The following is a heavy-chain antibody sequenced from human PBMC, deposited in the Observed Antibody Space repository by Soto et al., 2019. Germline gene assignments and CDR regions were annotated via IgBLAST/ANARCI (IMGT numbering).Heavy chain of an antibody. V-gene: IGHV3-23*01. D-gene: IGHD5-12*01. CDR1: GFSFSSYV. J-gene: IGHJ4*02. CDR2: ISGSGSGT. Sequence: EVQLLESGGGLVQPGGSLRLSCAASGFSFSSYVMSWVRQAPGKGLEWVSAISGSGSGTYYADSMKGRFTISRDNAKNTLHGQMNNLRAEDTAVYYCVEGRSGYDLDYWGQGTLVTVSS. CDR3: VEGRSGYDLDY.